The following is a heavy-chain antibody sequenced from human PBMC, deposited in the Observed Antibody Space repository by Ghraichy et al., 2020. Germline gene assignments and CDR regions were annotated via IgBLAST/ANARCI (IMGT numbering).Heavy chain of an antibody. CDR2: IDPSDSYT. V-gene: IGHV5-10-1*01. CDR3: ARCDGGASYWYFDL. J-gene: IGHJ2*01. Sequence: GESQNISCKGSGYSFTSYWISWVRQMPGKGLEWMGRIDPSDSYTNYSPSFQGHVTISADKSISTAYLQWSSLKASDTAMYYCARCDGGASYWYFDLWGRGTLVTVSS. CDR1: GYSFTSYW. D-gene: IGHD2-21*01.